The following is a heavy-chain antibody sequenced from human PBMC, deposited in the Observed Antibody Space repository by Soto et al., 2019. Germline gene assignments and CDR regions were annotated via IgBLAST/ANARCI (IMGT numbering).Heavy chain of an antibody. D-gene: IGHD2-15*01. Sequence: PSETLSLTCTVSGGSISSGGYYWSWIRQHPGKGLEWIGYIYYSGSTYYNPSLKSRVTISVDTSKNQFSLKLSSVTAADTAVYYCARVVVAEKGADYWGQGTLVTVSS. CDR3: ARVVVAEKGADY. CDR2: IYYSGST. CDR1: GGSISSGGYY. V-gene: IGHV4-31*03. J-gene: IGHJ4*02.